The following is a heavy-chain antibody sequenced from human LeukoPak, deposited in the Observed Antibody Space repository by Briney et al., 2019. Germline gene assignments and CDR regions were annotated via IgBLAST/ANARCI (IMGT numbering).Heavy chain of an antibody. Sequence: SLRLSCAASGFTFNIYAMSWVRMAPGKELDWVSAISGSGGSTYYADSVKGRFTVSRDNSQNALYLQINSLRVEDTAIYYCVRDRNEXSYGSSGYHYASDDAFDIWGKGTMVSVSS. CDR2: ISGSGGST. D-gene: IGHD3-22*01. CDR3: VRDRNEXSYGSSGYHYASDDAFDI. CDR1: GFTFNIYA. V-gene: IGHV3-23*01. J-gene: IGHJ3*02.